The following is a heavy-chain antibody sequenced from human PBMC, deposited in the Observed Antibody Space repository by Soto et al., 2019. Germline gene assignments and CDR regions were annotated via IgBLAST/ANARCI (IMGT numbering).Heavy chain of an antibody. D-gene: IGHD6-13*01. Sequence: SETLSLTCAVYGGSFSGYYWSWIRQPPGKGLEWIGEINHSGSTNYNPSLKSRVTISVGTSKNQFSLKLSSVTAADTAVYYCARERAAAGTDGGWFDPWGQGTLVTVSS. CDR2: INHSGST. J-gene: IGHJ5*02. CDR3: ARERAAAGTDGGWFDP. V-gene: IGHV4-34*01. CDR1: GGSFSGYY.